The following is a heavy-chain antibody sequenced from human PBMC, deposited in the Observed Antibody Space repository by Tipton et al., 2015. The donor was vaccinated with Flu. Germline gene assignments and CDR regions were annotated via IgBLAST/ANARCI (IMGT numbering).Heavy chain of an antibody. J-gene: IGHJ5*02. CDR3: ARRDYSNYVSDPKNWFDP. Sequence: TLSLTCTVSGDSISNYYWNWIRQPPGKGLEWIGYVYYNGSTNYTPSLKSRVSISVDTSKNQFSLRLSSVTAADTAVYYCARRDYSNYVSDPKNWFDPWGQGTLVTVSS. D-gene: IGHD4-11*01. CDR1: GDSISNYY. CDR2: VYYNGST. V-gene: IGHV4-59*08.